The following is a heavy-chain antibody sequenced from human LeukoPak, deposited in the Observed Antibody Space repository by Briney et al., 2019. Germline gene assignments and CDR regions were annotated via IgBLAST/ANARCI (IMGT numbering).Heavy chain of an antibody. CDR2: ISSSSSSYI. D-gene: IGHD3-10*01. V-gene: IGHV3-21*01. CDR3: ARIMGGYYGSGSYYPPPFFDY. CDR1: GFTFSSYS. Sequence: GGSLRLSCAASGFTFSSYSMNWVRQAPGKGLEWVSSISSSSSSYIYYADSVKGRFTISRDNAKNSLYLQMNSLRAEDTAVYYCARIMGGYYGSGSYYPPPFFDYWGQGTLVTVSS. J-gene: IGHJ4*02.